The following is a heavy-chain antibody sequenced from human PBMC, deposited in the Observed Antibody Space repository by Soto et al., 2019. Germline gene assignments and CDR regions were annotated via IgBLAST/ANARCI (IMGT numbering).Heavy chain of an antibody. J-gene: IGHJ4*02. CDR3: ARARCSSGQCYYFDY. V-gene: IGHV3-64*02. CDR1: GFTFSSYN. D-gene: IGHD2-15*01. Sequence: EEQLVESGEGLVQPGGSLRLSCAASGFTFSSYNIHWIRQAPGKGLEFVSAISRSGDRTYYADSVKGRFTITRDNSKNTVWLQMGSLRAEDMAVYYCARARCSSGQCYYFDYWGRGALVSVSS. CDR2: ISRSGDRT.